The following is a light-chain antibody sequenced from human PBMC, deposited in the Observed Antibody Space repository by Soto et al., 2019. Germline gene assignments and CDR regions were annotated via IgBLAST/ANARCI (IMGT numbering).Light chain of an antibody. CDR2: NTR. CDR3: LLYYGGSYV. Sequence: QAVVTQEPSLTVSPGGTVTLTCASSTGAVTSGYYPNWFQQKPGQAPRALNYNTRNKHSWTPARFSGSLLGGKAALTLSGAQPEDEAEYYCLLYYGGSYVFGIGTKLTVL. CDR1: TGAVTSGYY. J-gene: IGLJ1*01. V-gene: IGLV7-43*01.